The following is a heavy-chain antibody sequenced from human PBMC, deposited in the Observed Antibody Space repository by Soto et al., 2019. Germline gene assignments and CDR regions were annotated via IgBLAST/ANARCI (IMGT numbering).Heavy chain of an antibody. Sequence: SETLSLTCAVYGGSFSGYYWSWIRQPPGKGLEWIGYIYYSGSTNYNPSLKSRVTISVDTSKNQFSLKLSSVTAADTAVYYCARELLWFGEFQGNWFHPWGQGTLVTSPQ. CDR1: GGSFSGYY. J-gene: IGHJ5*02. V-gene: IGHV4-59*01. CDR2: IYYSGST. CDR3: ARELLWFGEFQGNWFHP. D-gene: IGHD3-10*01.